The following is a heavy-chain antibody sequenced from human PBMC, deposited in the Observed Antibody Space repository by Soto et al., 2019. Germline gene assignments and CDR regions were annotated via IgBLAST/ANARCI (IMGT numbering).Heavy chain of an antibody. CDR3: ARSQRSGYDFVYYYMDV. J-gene: IGHJ6*03. D-gene: IGHD5-12*01. CDR1: GGTFSSYT. V-gene: IGHV1-69*02. CDR2: IIPILGIA. Sequence: ASVKVSCKASGGTFSSYTISWVRQAPGQGLEWMGRIIPILGIANYAQKFQGRVTITADKSTSTAYMELSSLRSEDTAVYYCARSQRSGYDFVYYYMDVWGKGTTVTVSS.